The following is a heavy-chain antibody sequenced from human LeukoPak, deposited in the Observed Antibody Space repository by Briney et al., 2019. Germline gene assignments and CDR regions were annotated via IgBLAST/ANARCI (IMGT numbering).Heavy chain of an antibody. J-gene: IGHJ4*02. Sequence: GGSLTLSCAASGCPFDDYGMSWVRLAPRKGLEWVSGVSWNGAYTEYADSVRGRFTISRDNAKKSLYLQMNSLRVDDTALYYCARRKGPYGSGTYYDSWGQGTLVSVSS. CDR1: GCPFDDYG. CDR2: VSWNGAYT. V-gene: IGHV3-20*04. CDR3: ARRKGPYGSGTYYDS. D-gene: IGHD3-10*01.